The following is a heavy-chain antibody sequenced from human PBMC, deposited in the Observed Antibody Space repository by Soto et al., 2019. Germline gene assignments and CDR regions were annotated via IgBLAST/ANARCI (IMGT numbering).Heavy chain of an antibody. J-gene: IGHJ6*02. CDR2: INPSGGST. V-gene: IGHV1-46*01. CDR1: GYTSTSYY. D-gene: IGHD2-15*01. CDR3: ASATPPYYYGMDV. Sequence: ASVKVSCKASGYTSTSYYMHWVRQAPGQGLEWMGIINPSGGSTSYAQKFQGRVTMTRDTSTSTVYMELSSLRSEGTAVYCCASATPPYYYGMDVWGQGTTVTVSS.